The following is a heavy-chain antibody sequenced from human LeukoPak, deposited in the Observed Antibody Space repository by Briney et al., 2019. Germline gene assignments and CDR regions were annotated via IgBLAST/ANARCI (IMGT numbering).Heavy chain of an antibody. D-gene: IGHD4-17*01. J-gene: IGHJ4*02. CDR2: INPNSGGA. V-gene: IGHV1-2*06. CDR3: PRPTNNYGDAFDY. CDR1: GYTFTGYF. Sequence: GASVKVSCKASGYTFTGYFMHWVRQAPGQGLEWMGRINPNSGGANYAQKFQGRVTMTRDTSISTAYMELSRLRSDDTAVYYCPRPTNNYGDAFDYWGQGTLVTVSS.